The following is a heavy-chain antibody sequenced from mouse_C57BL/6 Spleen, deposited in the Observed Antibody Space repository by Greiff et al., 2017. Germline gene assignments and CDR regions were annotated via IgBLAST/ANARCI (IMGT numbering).Heavy chain of an antibody. Sequence: QVQLKQPGAELVKPGASVKMSCKASGYTFTSYWITWVKQRPGQGLEWIGDIYPGSGSTNYNEKFKSKATLTVDTSSSTAYMQLSSLTSEDSAVYYCAREGGYSSMDYWGQGTSVTVSS. CDR3: AREGGYSSMDY. CDR2: IYPGSGST. D-gene: IGHD2-3*01. CDR1: GYTFTSYW. J-gene: IGHJ4*01. V-gene: IGHV1-55*01.